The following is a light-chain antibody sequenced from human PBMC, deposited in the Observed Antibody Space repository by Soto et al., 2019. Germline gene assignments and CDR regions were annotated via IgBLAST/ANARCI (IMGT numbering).Light chain of an antibody. J-gene: IGLJ1*01. CDR2: DVT. CDR3: SSYTSSSTRV. CDR1: SSDVGGYNY. Sequence: QSVLPQPASVSGSPGQSITISCTGTSSDVGGYNYVSWYQQHPGKAPQLMIYDVTTRPSGVSNRFSGSKSGNTASLTISGLQPEDEADYYCSSYTSSSTRVFGTGTKVTVL. V-gene: IGLV2-14*01.